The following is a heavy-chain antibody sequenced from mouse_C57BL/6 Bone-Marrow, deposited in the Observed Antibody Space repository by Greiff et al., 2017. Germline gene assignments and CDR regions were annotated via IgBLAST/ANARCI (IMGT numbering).Heavy chain of an antibody. CDR3: ARDECITTKSYGMDY. CDR1: VFTFSDYY. CDR2: INYDGSST. V-gene: IGHV5-16*01. D-gene: IGHD1-1*01. Sequence: EVKVVESEGGLVQPGSSMKLSCTASVFTFSDYYMAWVRQVPEKGLEWVANINYDGSSTYYLDSLKSRFIISRDNAKNILYLQMSSLKSEDTATYYCARDECITTKSYGMDYWGQGTSVTVSS. J-gene: IGHJ4*01.